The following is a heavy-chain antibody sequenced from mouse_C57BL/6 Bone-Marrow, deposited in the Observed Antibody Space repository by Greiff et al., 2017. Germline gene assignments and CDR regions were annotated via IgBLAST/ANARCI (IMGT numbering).Heavy chain of an antibody. CDR1: GYTFTSYW. CDR2: IYPTSGRT. CDR3: ASSGPLGRGFAY. Sequence: QVQLQQPGAELVKPGASVKMSCKASGYTFTSYWITWVKQRPGQGLEWIGDIYPTSGRTNYNEKFKSKAILTVDTSSNTAYMQLSSLTSEDSAVFNCASSGPLGRGFAYGGQGTTLTVSA. J-gene: IGHJ2*01. V-gene: IGHV1-55*01. D-gene: IGHD3-1*01.